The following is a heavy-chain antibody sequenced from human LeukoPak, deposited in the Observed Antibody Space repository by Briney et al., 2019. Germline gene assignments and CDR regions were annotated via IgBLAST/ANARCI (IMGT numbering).Heavy chain of an antibody. D-gene: IGHD3-10*01. Sequence: GGSLRLSCAASGFPLDVYAMHWVRQAPGKGLEWVALISWGGQTTYYVDSVWGRFTISRDNSKNSLYLQMNSLRTEDTAFYYCTRDTDYGSATNYFDSWGQGTLVSVSS. V-gene: IGHV3-43*01. CDR2: ISWGGQTT. CDR1: GFPLDVYA. J-gene: IGHJ4*02. CDR3: TRDTDYGSATNYFDS.